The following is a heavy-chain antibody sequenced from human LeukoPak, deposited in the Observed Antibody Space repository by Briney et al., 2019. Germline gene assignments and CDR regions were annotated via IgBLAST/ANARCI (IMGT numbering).Heavy chain of an antibody. CDR2: IYTNGST. V-gene: IGHV4-61*02. CDR1: GGSISSGSFY. Sequence: SETLSLTCIVSGGSISSGSFYWSWIRQPAGKGLEWIGRIYTNGSTDYNPSLKSRVTISVDTSKNQFSLKLSSVTAADTAVYYCARVNYGDYGYYGMDVWGQGTTVTVSS. D-gene: IGHD4-17*01. CDR3: ARVNYGDYGYYGMDV. J-gene: IGHJ6*02.